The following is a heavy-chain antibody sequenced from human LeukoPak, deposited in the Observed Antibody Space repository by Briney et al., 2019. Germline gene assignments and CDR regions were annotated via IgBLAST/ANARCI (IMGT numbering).Heavy chain of an antibody. CDR2: IYYSGST. CDR3: ARGYSGYDFRFDP. D-gene: IGHD5-12*01. Sequence: SQTLSLTCTVSGGSISSGGYYWSWSRQHPGKGLEWIGYIYYSGSTYYNPSLKSRVTISVDTSKNQFSLKLSSVTAADTAVYYCARGYSGYDFRFDPWGQGTLVTVSS. J-gene: IGHJ5*02. V-gene: IGHV4-31*03. CDR1: GGSISSGGYY.